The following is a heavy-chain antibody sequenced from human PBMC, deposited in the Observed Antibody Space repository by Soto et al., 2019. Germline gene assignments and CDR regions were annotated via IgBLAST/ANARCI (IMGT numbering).Heavy chain of an antibody. Sequence: EPLTLTCTDSGGCVSSGSYYWSWIRQPPGKGLEWIGYIYYSGSTKYNPSLKSRVTISVDTSKNQFCRKMSSVTSADTAVYYCARGTRVVVAPVDYWGQGTLVTVSS. CDR3: ARGTRVVVAPVDY. J-gene: IGHJ4*02. V-gene: IGHV4-61*01. CDR1: GGCVSSGSYY. CDR2: IYYSGST. D-gene: IGHD2-15*01.